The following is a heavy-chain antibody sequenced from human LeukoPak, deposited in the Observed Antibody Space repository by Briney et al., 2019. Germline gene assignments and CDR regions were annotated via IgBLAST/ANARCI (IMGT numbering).Heavy chain of an antibody. CDR2: IYYSGTT. J-gene: IGHJ5*02. CDR1: GGSISSPNHD. D-gene: IGHD3-3*01. CDR3: ARVFNYDFWLDP. V-gene: IGHV4-39*07. Sequence: SETLSLTCSVSGGSISSPNHDWAWIRQPPGQGLEWIGSIYYSGTTYYNLSLKSRVTLSVDTSQNQFSLKLSSVTAADTAVYYCARVFNYDFWLDPWGQGTLVTVSS.